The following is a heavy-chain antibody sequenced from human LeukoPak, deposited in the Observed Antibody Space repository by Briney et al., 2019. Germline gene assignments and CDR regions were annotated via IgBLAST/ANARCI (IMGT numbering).Heavy chain of an antibody. CDR3: ARHAVLAVRFDY. D-gene: IGHD4/OR15-4a*01. CDR1: GGSISSSRYY. CDR2: IYYSGST. V-gene: IGHV4-39*01. Sequence: SETLSLTCTVSGGSISSSRYYWGWIRQPPGKGLEWIGSIYYSGSTYYNPSLKSRVTISVDTSKNQFSLKLSSVTAADTAVYYCARHAVLAVRFDYWGQGTLVTVSS. J-gene: IGHJ4*02.